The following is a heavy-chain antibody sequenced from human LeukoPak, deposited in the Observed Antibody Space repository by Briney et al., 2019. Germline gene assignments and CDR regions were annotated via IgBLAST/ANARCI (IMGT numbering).Heavy chain of an antibody. CDR2: ISGSGGNT. CDR3: ARATNGRFDI. CDR1: GFTFSSYA. D-gene: IGHD2-8*01. Sequence: PGGSLRLSCAASGFTFSSYAMNWVRQAPGKGLEWVSGISGSGGNTYYSDSVKGRFTISRDNAKSSLWLQMNSLRAEDTAVYYCARATNGRFDIWGQGTMVTVSS. V-gene: IGHV3-21*01. J-gene: IGHJ3*02.